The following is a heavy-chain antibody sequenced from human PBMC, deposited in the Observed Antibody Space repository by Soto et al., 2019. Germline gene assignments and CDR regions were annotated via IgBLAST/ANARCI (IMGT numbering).Heavy chain of an antibody. V-gene: IGHV4-30-4*01. D-gene: IGHD1-1*01. CDR1: GDSISSAYYY. CDR2: IFYSGTT. J-gene: IGHJ6*02. Sequence: LSLTCTVSGDSISSAYYYWSWIRQTPGKGLEWIGHIFYSGTTYYNPSPKSRLTISVDTSKNHFSLRLTSVTAADTAVYYCARDLWVEPELYYYGMDVWGQGTTVTVSS. CDR3: ARDLWVEPELYYYGMDV.